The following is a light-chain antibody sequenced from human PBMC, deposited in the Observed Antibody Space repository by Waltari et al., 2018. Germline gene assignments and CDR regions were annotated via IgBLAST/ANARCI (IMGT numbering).Light chain of an antibody. CDR3: SSFTTSDTLVI. J-gene: IGLJ2*01. CDR1: GRDIGAYAY. V-gene: IGLV2-14*03. CDR2: DVS. Sequence: QSALTQPASVSGSPGQSLTISCTGNGRDIGAYAYVTWYQQHPAKVPKVIIYDVSLRPSGISDRFSGSKSGNTASLTISGLQAEDEGDYYCSSFTTSDTLVIFGGGTKVTVL.